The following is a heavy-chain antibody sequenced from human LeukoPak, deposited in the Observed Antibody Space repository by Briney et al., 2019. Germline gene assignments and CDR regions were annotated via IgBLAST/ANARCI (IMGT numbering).Heavy chain of an antibody. V-gene: IGHV6-1*01. CDR1: GDSVSSNSAA. Sequence: SQTLSLTCAISGDSVSSNSAAWNWIRQSPSRGLGWLGRTYYRSKWYNDYAVSVKSRITINPDTSKNQFSLQLNSVTPEDTAVYYCARDEYQGITGTSYAFDIWGQGTMVTVSS. D-gene: IGHD1-7*01. CDR2: TYYRSKWYN. CDR3: ARDEYQGITGTSYAFDI. J-gene: IGHJ3*02.